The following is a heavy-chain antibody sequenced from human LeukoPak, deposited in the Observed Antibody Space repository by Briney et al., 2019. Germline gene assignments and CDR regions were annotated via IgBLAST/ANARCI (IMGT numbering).Heavy chain of an antibody. CDR1: GGSISTNNYY. Sequence: SETLSLTCTVSGGSISTNNYYWVWIRQPPGKGLEWIGTIYYRGSTYYKSSLKKRLTISVDTFKNQFSLKLSSVTAADTAVYFCARQGDGFKPANFDYWGQGTLVTVSS. CDR2: IYYRGST. J-gene: IGHJ4*02. V-gene: IGHV4-39*01. CDR3: ARQGDGFKPANFDY. D-gene: IGHD5-24*01.